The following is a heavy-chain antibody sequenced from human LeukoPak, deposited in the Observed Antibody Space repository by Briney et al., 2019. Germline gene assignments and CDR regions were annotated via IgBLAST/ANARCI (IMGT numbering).Heavy chain of an antibody. CDR2: IYTSGST. Sequence: PSETLSLTCTVSGGSISSDNYYWSWIRQPAGKGLEWIGRIYTSGSTNYNPSLKSRVTISVDTSKNQFSLKLSSVTAADTAVYYCARATDSIVHWFDPWGQGTLVTVSS. CDR3: ARATDSIVHWFDP. CDR1: GGSISSDNYY. J-gene: IGHJ5*02. D-gene: IGHD2-15*01. V-gene: IGHV4-61*02.